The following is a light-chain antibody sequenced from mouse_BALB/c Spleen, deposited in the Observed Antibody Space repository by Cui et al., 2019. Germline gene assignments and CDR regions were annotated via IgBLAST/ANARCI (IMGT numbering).Light chain of an antibody. CDR3: QQSNSWPTYT. V-gene: IGKV5-48*01. CDR1: QRISTS. J-gene: IGKJ2*01. CDR2: YAS. Sequence: DFLLTQSQAILLAIPGEEVSFSCWPSQRISTSIHCYHQRTNDSPRLRLKYASASIAGVPSRFCSSRWGADFSLIINSMQSEDNADYYCQQSNSWPTYTFGGGTKLEIK.